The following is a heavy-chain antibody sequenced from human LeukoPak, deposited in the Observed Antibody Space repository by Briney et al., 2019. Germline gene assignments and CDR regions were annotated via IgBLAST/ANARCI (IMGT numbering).Heavy chain of an antibody. CDR3: AVRGYSYGREGYFDL. J-gene: IGHJ2*01. D-gene: IGHD5-18*01. V-gene: IGHV4-59*01. Sequence: PSETLSLTCTVSGGSISSYYWSWIRQPPGKGLEWIGYIYYSGSTNYNPSLKSRVTISVDASKNQFSLKLSSVTAADTAVYYCAVRGYSYGREGYFDLWGRGTLVTVSS. CDR2: IYYSGST. CDR1: GGSISSYY.